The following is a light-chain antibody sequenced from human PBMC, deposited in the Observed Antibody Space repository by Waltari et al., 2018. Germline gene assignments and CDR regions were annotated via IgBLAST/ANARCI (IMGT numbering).Light chain of an antibody. J-gene: IGLJ3*02. Sequence: QSALTQPASVSGSPGQSIIISCAGTNNDVGAYNYVSWFQHHPGKAPKLIIHDVNKLPSGFSSRFSASKSDNTASRTISGLQAEDEANYYCTSLRSGASWVFGGGTTLTVL. CDR2: DVN. V-gene: IGLV2-14*03. CDR1: NNDVGAYNY. CDR3: TSLRSGASWV.